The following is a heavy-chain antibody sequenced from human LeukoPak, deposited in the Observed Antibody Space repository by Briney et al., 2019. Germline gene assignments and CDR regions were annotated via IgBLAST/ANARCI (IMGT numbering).Heavy chain of an antibody. D-gene: IGHD4/OR15-4a*01. Sequence: GGSLRLSCAASGFTFSSYAMHWVRQAPGKGLEWVAVISYDGSNKYYADSVKGRFTISRDNSKNTLYLQMNSLRAEDTAVYYCAKTMTIPAYYYYGMDVWGQGTTATVSS. CDR2: ISYDGSNK. CDR1: GFTFSSYA. CDR3: AKTMTIPAYYYYGMDV. J-gene: IGHJ6*02. V-gene: IGHV3-30-3*01.